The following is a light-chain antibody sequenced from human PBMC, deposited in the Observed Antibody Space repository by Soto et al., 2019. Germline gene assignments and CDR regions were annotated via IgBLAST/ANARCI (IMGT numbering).Light chain of an antibody. CDR2: AAS. CDR1: QSISSY. V-gene: IGKV1-39*01. Sequence: DIQITQSPSSLSASVGDRVTITCRASQSISSYLNWYHQKPGKAPKLLIYAASTLQSGVPSRFSGSGSGTDFTLTISSLQPEDFATYYCQQLGTFGQGTKVDIK. CDR3: QQLGT. J-gene: IGKJ1*01.